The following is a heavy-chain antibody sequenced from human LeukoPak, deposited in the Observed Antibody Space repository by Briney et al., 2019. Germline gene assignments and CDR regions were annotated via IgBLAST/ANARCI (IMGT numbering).Heavy chain of an antibody. V-gene: IGHV4-61*01. Sequence: SETLSLTCTVSGGSISSSSYYWSWIRQPPGKGLEWIGYIYYSGSTNYNPSLKSRVTISVDTSKNQFSLKLSSVTAADTAVYYCAREPKMCNVVCYPLHYFDYWGQGTLVTVSS. CDR1: GGSISSSSYY. D-gene: IGHD2-8*01. J-gene: IGHJ4*02. CDR2: IYYSGST. CDR3: AREPKMCNVVCYPLHYFDY.